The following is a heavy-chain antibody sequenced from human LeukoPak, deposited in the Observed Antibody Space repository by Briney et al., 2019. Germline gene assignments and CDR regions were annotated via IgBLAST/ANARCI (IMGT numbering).Heavy chain of an antibody. CDR1: GGSINNFD. CDR2: IHRSGTI. J-gene: IGHJ4*02. Sequence: SETLSLTCTVSGGSINNFDWSWIRQPAGTGLEWIGRIHRSGTINYNPSLRSRVTMSVDTSKNQFSLKLNSVTAADTAIYYCAREAGGSHLAFDYWGQGTLVTVSS. V-gene: IGHV4-4*07. D-gene: IGHD5-12*01. CDR3: AREAGGSHLAFDY.